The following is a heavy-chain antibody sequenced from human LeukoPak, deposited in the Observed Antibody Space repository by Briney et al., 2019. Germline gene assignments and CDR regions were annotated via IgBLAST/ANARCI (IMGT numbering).Heavy chain of an antibody. J-gene: IGHJ5*02. CDR2: ISGTGGST. CDR3: AKVYYYDSLDP. D-gene: IGHD3-22*01. V-gene: IGHV3-23*01. CDR1: GFTFSTYA. Sequence: GGSLRLSCADSGFTFSTYAMGWVRQAPGKGLEWVSGISGTGGSTQYADSVKGRFTISSDNSKSTLYLQMNSLRAEDTAVYYCAKVYYYDSLDPWGQGTVVTVSS.